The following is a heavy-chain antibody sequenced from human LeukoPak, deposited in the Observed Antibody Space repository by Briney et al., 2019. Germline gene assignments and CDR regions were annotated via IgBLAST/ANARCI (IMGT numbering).Heavy chain of an antibody. D-gene: IGHD1-26*01. CDR3: ATSMYSGNYSRAPYAFDI. J-gene: IGHJ3*02. V-gene: IGHV1-2*02. Sequence: ASVKVSCKASGYTFTGYYMHWVRQAPGQWLEWMGWISPNSGGTNYAQKFQGRVTMTRDTSISTAYMELSRLRSDDTAVYYCATSMYSGNYSRAPYAFDIWGQGTMVTVSS. CDR1: GYTFTGYY. CDR2: ISPNSGGT.